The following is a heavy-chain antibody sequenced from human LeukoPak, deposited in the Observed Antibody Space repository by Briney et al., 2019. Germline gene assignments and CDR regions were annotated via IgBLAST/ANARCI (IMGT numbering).Heavy chain of an antibody. D-gene: IGHD3-10*01. CDR2: ISYDGSNK. V-gene: IGHV3-30*18. CDR1: GFTFSSYG. Sequence: PGRSLRLSCAASGFTFSSYGMHWVRQAPGKGLEGVAVISYDGSNKYYADSVKGRFTISRDNSKNTLYLQMNSLSAEDTAVYYCAKDGIAYGSGSRAYNWFDSWGQGTLVTVSS. CDR3: AKDGIAYGSGSRAYNWFDS. J-gene: IGHJ5*01.